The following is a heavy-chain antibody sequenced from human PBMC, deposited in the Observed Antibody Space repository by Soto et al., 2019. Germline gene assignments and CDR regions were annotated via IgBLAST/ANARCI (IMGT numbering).Heavy chain of an antibody. CDR2: IWYDGSNK. CDR3: ARDGRPYSNSPWFDP. D-gene: IGHD4-4*01. J-gene: IGHJ5*02. CDR1: GFTFSSYG. Sequence: PGGSLRLSCAASGFTFSSYGMHWVRQAPGKGLEWVAVIWYDGSNKYYADSVKGRFTISRDNSKNTLYLQMNSLRAEDTAVYYCARDGRPYSNSPWFDPWGQGTLVTVSS. V-gene: IGHV3-33*01.